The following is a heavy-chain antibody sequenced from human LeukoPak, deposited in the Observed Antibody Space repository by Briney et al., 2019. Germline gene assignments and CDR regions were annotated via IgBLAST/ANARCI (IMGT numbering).Heavy chain of an antibody. V-gene: IGHV1-8*03. CDR1: GYTFTSYD. J-gene: IGHJ6*03. CDR2: MNPNSGNT. CDR3: ARGRYDFWSGLGVYYYYYMDV. Sequence: PGASVKVSCKASGYTFTSYDINWVRQATGQGLEWMGWMNPNSGNTGYAQKFQGRVTITRNTSISTAYMELSSLRSEDTAVYYCARGRYDFWSGLGVYYYYYMDVWGKGTTVTVSS. D-gene: IGHD3-3*01.